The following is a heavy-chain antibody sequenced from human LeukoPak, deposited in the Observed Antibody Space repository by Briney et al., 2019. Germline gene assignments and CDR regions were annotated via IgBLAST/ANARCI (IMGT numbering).Heavy chain of an antibody. CDR1: GYSFSSHG. J-gene: IGHJ6*02. CDR2: IWYDGSQK. Sequence: GGSLRLSCAASGYSFSSHGMHWVRQAPGKGLEWVAAIWYDGSQKYYADSVKGRFTISRDNPKNTLYLQMNSLRAEDTAVYHCAKYIGMNYYYGMDVWGQGTTVTVSS. V-gene: IGHV3-33*06. CDR3: AKYIGMNYYYGMDV.